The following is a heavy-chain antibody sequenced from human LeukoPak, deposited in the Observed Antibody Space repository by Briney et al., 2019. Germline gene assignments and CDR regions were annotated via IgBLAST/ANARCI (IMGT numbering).Heavy chain of an antibody. CDR1: GASFSDYC. V-gene: IGHV4-34*01. CDR2: INHRGIT. Sequence: SETLSLTCAVYGASFSDYCWNWIRQPPGKGLEWIGEINHRGITNYNPSLKSRVTISVDTSKNQFSLILTSVTAADTAVYYCVRRKTPMNPLTGWGQGTLVTVS. CDR3: VRRKTPMNPLTG. D-gene: IGHD3-9*01. J-gene: IGHJ4*02.